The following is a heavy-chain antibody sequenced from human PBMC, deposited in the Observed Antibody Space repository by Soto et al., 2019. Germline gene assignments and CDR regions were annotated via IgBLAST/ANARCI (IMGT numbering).Heavy chain of an antibody. CDR2: ISSSGSTV. CDR1: GFTFSSYE. CDR3: ASLPFVEAYYYGMDV. V-gene: IGHV3-48*03. Sequence: AVGSLRLSCAASGFTFSSYEMNWVRQAPGKGLEWVSYISSSGSTVYYADSVKGRFTISRDNAKNSLYLQMNSLRAEDTAVYYCASLPFVEAYYYGMDVWGQGTTVTVSS. J-gene: IGHJ6*02.